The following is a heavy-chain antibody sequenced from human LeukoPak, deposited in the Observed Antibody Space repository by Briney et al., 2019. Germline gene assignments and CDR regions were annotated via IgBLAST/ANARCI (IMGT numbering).Heavy chain of an antibody. D-gene: IGHD2-15*01. J-gene: IGHJ4*02. CDR2: ISPNNGDT. V-gene: IGHV1-2*02. CDR1: GYTFTGYY. CDR3: AREWDCSGGICFPRGFDF. Sequence: ASVKVSCKASGYTFTGYYVHWVRQAPGQGLEWMGWISPNNGDTSYAHNFRDRVTMTTDTSINTAYMELSWLTSDDTAVYYCAREWDCSGGICFPRGFDFWGQGTLVTVSS.